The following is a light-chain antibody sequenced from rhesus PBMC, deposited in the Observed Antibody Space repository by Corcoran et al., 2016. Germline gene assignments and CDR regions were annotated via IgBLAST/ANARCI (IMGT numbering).Light chain of an antibody. J-gene: IGKJ3*01. V-gene: IGKV1S15*01. Sequence: DIQMTQSPSSLSASVGDTVTITCRASQGLSNNLAWYQQKPGKVPKILIYYASTLQSGVPSRFSGSGSGTAFPLTISSMQPKDFATYYCQHGYGTPFTFGPGTKLDIK. CDR3: QHGYGTPFT. CDR2: YAS. CDR1: QGLSNN.